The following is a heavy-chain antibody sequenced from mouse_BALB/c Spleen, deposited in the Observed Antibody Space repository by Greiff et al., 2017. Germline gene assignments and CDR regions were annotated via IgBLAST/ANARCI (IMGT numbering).Heavy chain of an antibody. D-gene: IGHD5-1*01. Sequence: EVQVVESGGGLVKPGGSLKLSCAASGFTFSSYAMSWVRQTPEKRLEWVASISSGGSTYYPDSVKGRFTISRDNARNILYLQMSSLRSEDTAMYYCAREEYLYYFDYWGQGTTLTVSS. CDR3: AREEYLYYFDY. J-gene: IGHJ2*01. V-gene: IGHV5-6-5*01. CDR2: ISSGGST. CDR1: GFTFSSYA.